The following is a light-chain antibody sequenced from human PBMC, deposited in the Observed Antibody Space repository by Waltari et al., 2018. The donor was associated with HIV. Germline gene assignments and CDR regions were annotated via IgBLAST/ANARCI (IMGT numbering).Light chain of an antibody. Sequence: QLVLTQSPSASASLAASTKPTCTRNIGQRRYGIPWLQHHPGKDPRFLLRLNTNGSLTKGDVIPDRFSCSSSGAERSLTISILPSEDAADYYCQAWGTGIRWVFGGGTKLTVL. CDR1: IGQRRYG. V-gene: IGLV4-69*01. CDR2: LNTNGSL. CDR3: QAWGTGIRWV. J-gene: IGLJ3*02.